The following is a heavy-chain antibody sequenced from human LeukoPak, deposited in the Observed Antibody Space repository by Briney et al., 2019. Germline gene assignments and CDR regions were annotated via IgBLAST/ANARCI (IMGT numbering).Heavy chain of an antibody. V-gene: IGHV3-11*01. CDR2: ISSSGSTI. Sequence: PGGSLRLSCAASGFTFSDHYMSWIRQAPGKGLEWVSYISSSGSTINYADSVKGRFTISRDNAENSLYLQMNSLRAEDMALYYCAKGANYYDSSGYPYFDYWGQGTLVTVSS. D-gene: IGHD3-22*01. J-gene: IGHJ4*02. CDR3: AKGANYYDSSGYPYFDY. CDR1: GFTFSDHY.